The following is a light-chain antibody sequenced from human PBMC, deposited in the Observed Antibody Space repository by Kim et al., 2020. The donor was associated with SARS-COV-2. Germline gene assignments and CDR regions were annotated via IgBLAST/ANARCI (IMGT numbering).Light chain of an antibody. V-gene: IGKV4-1*01. CDR2: WAS. J-gene: IGKJ4*01. CDR1: GRILYRYKNRNH. CDR3: QQYYTTPPT. Sequence: ATFNCKSSGRILYRYKNRNHLAWYQHKPGQPPKLLGYWASTRESGVPDRFSGSGSGTDFTLTISSLQAEDVAVYYCQQYYTTPPTFGGGTKVDIK.